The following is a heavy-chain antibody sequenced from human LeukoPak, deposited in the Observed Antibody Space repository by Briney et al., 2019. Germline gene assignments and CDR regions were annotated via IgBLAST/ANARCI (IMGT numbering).Heavy chain of an antibody. CDR1: GGSFSGYY. J-gene: IGHJ3*02. D-gene: IGHD1-26*01. CDR2: INHSGST. Sequence: SETLSLTCAVYGGSFSGYYWSWIRQPPGKGLEWIGEINHSGSTNYNPSLKSRVTISVDKSKNQFSLKLSSVTAADTAVYYCARRRRIVGATPGAFDIWGQGTMVTVSS. CDR3: ARRRRIVGATPGAFDI. V-gene: IGHV4-34*01.